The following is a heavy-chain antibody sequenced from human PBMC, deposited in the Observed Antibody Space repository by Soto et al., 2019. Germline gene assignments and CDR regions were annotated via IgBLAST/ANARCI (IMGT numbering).Heavy chain of an antibody. CDR3: AKDRHYGSGTYSDSYLDY. D-gene: IGHD3-10*01. V-gene: IGHV3-23*01. CDR2: ISGSGGTT. J-gene: IGHJ4*02. CDR1: GFTFNSYA. Sequence: EVQLLESGGGLVQPGGSLRLSCGGSGFTFNSYAMTWVRQAPGKGLEWVSAISGSGGTTYYANSVKGRFTISSDQSKDTLYLQMNSLRAEDTAIYYWAKDRHYGSGTYSDSYLDYWGQGTLVTVSS.